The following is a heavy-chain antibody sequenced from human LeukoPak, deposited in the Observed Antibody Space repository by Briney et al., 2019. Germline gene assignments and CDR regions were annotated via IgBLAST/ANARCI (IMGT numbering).Heavy chain of an antibody. CDR3: AKATNSGWYYFDY. D-gene: IGHD6-19*01. CDR2: IYGGGTT. J-gene: IGHJ4*02. CDR1: GFTVRSNY. Sequence: PGGSLRLSCAASGFTVRSNYMSWVRQAPGKGLEWVSVIYGGGTTNYADSVKGRFSISRDNSKNTLDLQMNSLRAEDTAVYYCAKATNSGWYYFDYWGQGTLVTVSP. V-gene: IGHV3-66*01.